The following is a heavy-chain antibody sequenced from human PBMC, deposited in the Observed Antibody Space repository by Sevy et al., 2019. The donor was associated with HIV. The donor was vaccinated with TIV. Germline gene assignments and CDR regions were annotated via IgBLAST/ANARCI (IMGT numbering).Heavy chain of an antibody. D-gene: IGHD3-10*01. J-gene: IGHJ4*02. CDR1: GASISTYV. CDR3: ATGAGVSKSDF. V-gene: IGHV4-59*12. CDR2: FFYTGNP. Sequence: SETLSLTCTVSGASISTYVWTWIRQPPGKGLEWVGYFFYTGNPNYNPSLSSRVTISGDTSKNQFSLTPSSVTAADTAVYYCATGAGVSKSDFWGQGTLVTVSS.